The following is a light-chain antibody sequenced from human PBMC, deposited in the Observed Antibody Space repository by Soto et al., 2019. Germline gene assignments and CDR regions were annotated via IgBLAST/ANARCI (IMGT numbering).Light chain of an antibody. CDR2: EAT. V-gene: IGLV2-23*01. J-gene: IGLJ2*01. CDR3: CSYAGTSTYVV. Sequence: QSALTQPASVSGSPGQSITISCTGTSSDVGSNNLVSWYQQRPGKAPKLMIYEATKRPSGVSDRFSGSKSGNTASLTISGLQAEDEADYHCCSYAGTSTYVVFGGGTQLTVL. CDR1: SSDVGSNNL.